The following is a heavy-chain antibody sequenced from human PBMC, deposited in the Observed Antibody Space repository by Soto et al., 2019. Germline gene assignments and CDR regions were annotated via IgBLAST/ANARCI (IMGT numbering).Heavy chain of an antibody. Sequence: QVQLVESGGGVVQPGRSLRLSCAASGFTFSSYGMHWVRQAPGKGLEWVAVISYDGSNKYYADSVKVRFTISRDNSKNTLNLQMNSLRAEDTAVYYCAKDYDYVWESYRYTSAFDIWGQGTMVTVSS. D-gene: IGHD3-16*02. J-gene: IGHJ3*02. CDR2: ISYDGSNK. CDR1: GFTFSSYG. CDR3: AKDYDYVWESYRYTSAFDI. V-gene: IGHV3-30*18.